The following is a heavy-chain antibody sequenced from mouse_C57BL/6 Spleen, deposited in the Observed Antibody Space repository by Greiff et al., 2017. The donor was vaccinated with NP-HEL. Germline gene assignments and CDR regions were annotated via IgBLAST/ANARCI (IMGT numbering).Heavy chain of an antibody. V-gene: IGHV1-55*01. Sequence: QVQLQQSGAELVKPGASVKMSCKASGYTFTSYWITWVKQRPGQGLEWIGDIYPGSGSTNYNEKFKSKATLTVDTSSSTAYMQLSSLTSEDSAVYYCARSEDYYWYFDVWGTGTTVTVSS. D-gene: IGHD2-4*01. J-gene: IGHJ1*03. CDR3: ARSEDYYWYFDV. CDR1: GYTFTSYW. CDR2: IYPGSGST.